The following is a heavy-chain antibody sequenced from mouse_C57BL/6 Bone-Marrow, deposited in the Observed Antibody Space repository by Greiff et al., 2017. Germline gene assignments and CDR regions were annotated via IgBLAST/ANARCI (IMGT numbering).Heavy chain of an antibody. V-gene: IGHV5-12*01. Sequence: EVKLVESGGGLVQPGGSLKLSCAASGFTFSDYYMYWVRQTPEKRLEWVAYISNGGGSTYYPDTVKGRFTISRDTAKNTLYLQMSRLKSEDTAMYYCARRTEFYAMDYWGQGTSVTVSS. CDR2: ISNGGGST. CDR1: GFTFSDYY. CDR3: ARRTEFYAMDY. J-gene: IGHJ4*01.